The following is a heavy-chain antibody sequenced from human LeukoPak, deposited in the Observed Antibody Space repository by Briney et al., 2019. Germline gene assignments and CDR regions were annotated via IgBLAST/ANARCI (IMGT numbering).Heavy chain of an antibody. CDR3: AKDMAYCGGDCYWFDY. J-gene: IGHJ4*02. V-gene: IGHV3-21*04. D-gene: IGHD2-21*02. Sequence: GGSLRLSCAASGFTFSSYSMNWVRQAPGKGLEWVSSISSSSSYIYYADSVKGRFTISRDNSKNTLYLQMNSLRAEDTAVYYCAKDMAYCGGDCYWFDYWGQGTLVTVSS. CDR1: GFTFSSYS. CDR2: ISSSSSYI.